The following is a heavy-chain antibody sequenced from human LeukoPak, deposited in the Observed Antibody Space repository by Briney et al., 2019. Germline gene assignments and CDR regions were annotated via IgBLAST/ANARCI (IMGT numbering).Heavy chain of an antibody. CDR2: IYYSGST. CDR3: ARGMYYYDSSGYDAFDI. D-gene: IGHD3-22*01. Sequence: SETLSLTCTVSGGSISSYYGSWIRQPPGKGLEWIGYIYYSGSTNYNPSLKSRVTISVDTSKNQFSLKLSSVTAADTAVYYCARGMYYYDSSGYDAFDIWGQGTMVTVSS. CDR1: GGSISSYY. V-gene: IGHV4-59*01. J-gene: IGHJ3*02.